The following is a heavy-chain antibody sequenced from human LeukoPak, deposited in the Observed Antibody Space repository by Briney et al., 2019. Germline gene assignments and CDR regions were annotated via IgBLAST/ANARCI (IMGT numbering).Heavy chain of an antibody. CDR2: ISGSGGGT. J-gene: IGHJ4*02. CDR1: GFTFSSYA. D-gene: IGHD1-26*01. CDR3: AKDHGRYRNNYFDC. Sequence: GGSLRLSCAASGFTFSSYAMSWVRQAPEKGLEWVATISGSGGGTYYADSVRGRFTISRDDSENTLYIQMNSLRAEDTAVYYCAKDHGRYRNNYFDCWGQGNLVTVSS. V-gene: IGHV3-23*01.